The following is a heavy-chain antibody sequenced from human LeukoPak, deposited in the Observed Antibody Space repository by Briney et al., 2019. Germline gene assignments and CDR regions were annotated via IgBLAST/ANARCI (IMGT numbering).Heavy chain of an antibody. D-gene: IGHD6-13*01. J-gene: IGHJ4*02. Sequence: SETLSLTCTVSGGSISSYYWSWIRQPPGKGLEWVGSIYYSGSTYYNPSLKSRVTISVDTSKNQFSLKLSSVIAADTAVYYCARRLSSWYVGYFDHWGQGTLVTVSS. CDR2: IYYSGST. CDR1: GGSISSYY. V-gene: IGHV4-59*05. CDR3: ARRLSSWYVGYFDH.